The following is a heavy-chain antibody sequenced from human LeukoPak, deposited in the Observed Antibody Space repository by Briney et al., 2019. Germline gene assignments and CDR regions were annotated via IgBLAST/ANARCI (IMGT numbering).Heavy chain of an antibody. CDR2: MSNDGNT. Sequence: GGSLRLSCAASGFTLSTYPIHWVRQAPGKGLEWVAVMSNDGNTYYADSVKGRSTISRDNSKNTLYLQMNSLRAEDTAVYYCANLGYCSGGSCYSEGYYYYYGMDVWGQGTTVTVS. V-gene: IGHV3-30-3*01. J-gene: IGHJ6*02. CDR1: GFTLSTYP. CDR3: ANLGYCSGGSCYSEGYYYYYGMDV. D-gene: IGHD2-15*01.